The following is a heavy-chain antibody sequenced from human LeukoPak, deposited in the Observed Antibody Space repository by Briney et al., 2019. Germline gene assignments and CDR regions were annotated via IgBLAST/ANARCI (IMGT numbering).Heavy chain of an antibody. CDR3: ARRAGAYSHPYDY. J-gene: IGHJ4*02. CDR2: IDSTGKTI. Sequence: AGGSLRLSCAASGFTFSVYEMHWIRQAPGKGPDWVSYIDSTGKTIYYSDSVKGRFTISRDNSKNTLYLQMNSLRAEDTAVYYYARRAGAYSHPYDYWGQGTLVTVSS. CDR1: GFTFSVYE. D-gene: IGHD4/OR15-4a*01. V-gene: IGHV3-48*03.